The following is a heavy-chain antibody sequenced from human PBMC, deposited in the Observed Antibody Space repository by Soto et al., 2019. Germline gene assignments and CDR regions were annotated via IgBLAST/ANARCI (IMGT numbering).Heavy chain of an antibody. Sequence: PSETLSLTCTVSGGSISSSSYYWGWIRQPPGKGLEWIGSIYYSGSTYYNPSLKSRVTISVDTSKNQFSLKLSSVTAADTAVYYCARQRVAGHYFDYWGQGTLVTVSS. J-gene: IGHJ4*02. CDR1: GGSISSSSYY. D-gene: IGHD6-19*01. CDR2: IYYSGST. CDR3: ARQRVAGHYFDY. V-gene: IGHV4-39*01.